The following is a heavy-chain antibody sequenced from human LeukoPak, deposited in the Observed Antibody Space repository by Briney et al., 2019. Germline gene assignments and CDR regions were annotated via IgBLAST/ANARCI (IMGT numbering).Heavy chain of an antibody. CDR1: VGSVSSGSDY. CDR2: IYYSGST. D-gene: IGHD6-13*01. V-gene: IGHV4-61*01. Sequence: PSETLSLTCTVSVGSVSSGSDYWSWIRQPPGKGLEWIGYIYYSGSTNYNPSLKSRVTISVDTSKNQFSLKLSSVTAADTAVYYCARATLPYSSSGFDYWGQGTLVTVSS. CDR3: ARATLPYSSSGFDY. J-gene: IGHJ4*02.